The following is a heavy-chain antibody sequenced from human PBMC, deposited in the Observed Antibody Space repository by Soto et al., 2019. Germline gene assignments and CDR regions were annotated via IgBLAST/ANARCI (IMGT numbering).Heavy chain of an antibody. CDR2: IYYSGST. CDR1: GGSITSSSYY. CDR3: ATQEVGGSYVYTFDP. V-gene: IGHV4-39*01. Sequence: QLHLRESGPGLVKPSETLSLTCTVSGGSITSSSYYWGWIRQPPGKGLEWIGSIYYSGSTYYNPCLKSRVTIAVDTSKNPFSLKLSYVTAADTAVYYCATQEVGGSYVYTFDPWGQGTLVTVSA. J-gene: IGHJ5*02. D-gene: IGHD1-26*01.